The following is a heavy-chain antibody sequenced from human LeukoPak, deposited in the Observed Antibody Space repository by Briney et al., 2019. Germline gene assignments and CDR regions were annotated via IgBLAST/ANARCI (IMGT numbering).Heavy chain of an antibody. D-gene: IGHD6-6*01. V-gene: IGHV1-8*01. CDR1: GYTFTSYD. CDR3: ARARVFDAFDI. Sequence: ASVTVSCKASGYTFTSYDINWVRQATGQGLEWMGWMNPNSGNTGYAQKFQGRVTMTRNTSISTAYMGLSSLRSEDTAVYYCARARVFDAFDIWGQGTMVTVSS. CDR2: MNPNSGNT. J-gene: IGHJ3*02.